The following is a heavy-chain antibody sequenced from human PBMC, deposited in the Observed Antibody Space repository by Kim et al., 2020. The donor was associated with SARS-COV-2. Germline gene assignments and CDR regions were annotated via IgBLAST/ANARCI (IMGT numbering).Heavy chain of an antibody. CDR1: GYTFTRYG. CDR3: ARADDTLTGYVDY. D-gene: IGHD3-9*01. J-gene: IGHJ4*02. V-gene: IGHV1-18*01. Sequence: ASVKVSCKPSGYTFTRYGITWVRQAPGQGLEWMGWINSKNGDTKYAENLQGRVIMTTDISTNTVDLDLGSLTSDDTAVYYCARADDTLTGYVDYWGQGTL. CDR2: INSKNGDT.